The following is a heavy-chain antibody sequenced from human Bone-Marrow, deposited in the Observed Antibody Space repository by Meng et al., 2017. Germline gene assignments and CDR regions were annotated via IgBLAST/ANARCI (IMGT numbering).Heavy chain of an antibody. V-gene: IGHV1-46*01. CDR2: INPSGGST. J-gene: IGHJ4*02. Sequence: ASVKVSCKASGYIFTNYYMHWVRQAPGQGLEWMGIINPSGGSTTYAQKFQGRLSMTRDMSTGTIYMELSSLTSEYTTVYYCARDLTVVVIALGYWGQGTLVTVSS. CDR3: ARDLTVVVIALGY. CDR1: GYIFTNYY. D-gene: IGHD3-22*01.